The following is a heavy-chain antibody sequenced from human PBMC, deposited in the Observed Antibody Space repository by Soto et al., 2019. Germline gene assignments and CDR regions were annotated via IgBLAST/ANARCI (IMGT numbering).Heavy chain of an antibody. D-gene: IGHD4-17*01. CDR3: ARAHYGDYGYGMDV. V-gene: IGHV4-31*02. Sequence: YWIGWIRQHPGKGLEWIGYIYYTGSTYYNPSLKSRVTISVDTSKNQFSLKVSSVTAADTAVYYCARAHYGDYGYGMDVWGQGTTVTVSS. CDR2: IYYTGST. J-gene: IGHJ6*02. CDR1: Y.